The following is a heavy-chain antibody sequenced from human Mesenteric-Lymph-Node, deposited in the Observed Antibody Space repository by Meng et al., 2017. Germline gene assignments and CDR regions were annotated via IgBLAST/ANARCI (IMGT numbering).Heavy chain of an antibody. CDR2: SNRDGSTT. V-gene: IGHV3-74*01. CDR3: ARAICSGGSCSLADGLDV. Sequence: GESLKISCAASGFTFSSYWMHWVRRAPGKGLVWVSHSNRDGSTTTYADSLRGRFTISRDNAKDTLYLQMNSLTAEDTAVYFCARAICSGGSCSLADGLDVWGQGTTVTGSS. CDR1: GFTFSSYW. J-gene: IGHJ6*02. D-gene: IGHD2-15*01.